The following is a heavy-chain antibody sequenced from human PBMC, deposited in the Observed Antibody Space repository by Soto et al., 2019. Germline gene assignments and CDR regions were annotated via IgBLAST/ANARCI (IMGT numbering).Heavy chain of an antibody. CDR3: SREDEYYYDSSATYYNMGV. CDR2: IRSKAYGGTT. D-gene: IGHD3-22*01. CDR1: GFTFGDYT. Sequence: GSLRLSCRASGFTFGDYTLSWVRQAPGKGLEWVGFIRSKAYGGTTEYAASVKGRFTISRDDSKSIAYLQMNSLKTEDTAVYYCSREDEYYYDSSATYYNMGVWGQGTTVTVSS. J-gene: IGHJ6*02. V-gene: IGHV3-49*04.